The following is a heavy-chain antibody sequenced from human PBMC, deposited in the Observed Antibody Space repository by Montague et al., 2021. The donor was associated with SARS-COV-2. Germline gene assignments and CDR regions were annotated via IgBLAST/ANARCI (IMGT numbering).Heavy chain of an antibody. D-gene: IGHD6-6*01. Sequence: SETLSLTCAVSGGSTSGYHWSWIRQPPGKGLEWIGEVNHSGHTNYNVSLKSRVTMSVGTSKSQFSLKVRSVTAADTAVYYCARGPVGVAARLRYYCDQWGQGTLVTVSS. V-gene: IGHV4-34*01. CDR1: GGSTSGYH. J-gene: IGHJ4*02. CDR3: ARGPVGVAARLRYYCDQ. CDR2: VNHSGHT.